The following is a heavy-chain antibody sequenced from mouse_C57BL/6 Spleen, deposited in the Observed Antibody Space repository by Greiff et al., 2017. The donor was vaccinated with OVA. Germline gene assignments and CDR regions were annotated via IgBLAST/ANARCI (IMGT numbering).Heavy chain of an antibody. CDR1: GYSITSGYY. CDR2: ISYDGSN. Sequence: EVQLQESGPGLVKPSQSLSLTCSVTGYSITSGYYWNWIRQFPGNKLEWMGYISYDGSNNYNPSLKNRISITRDTSKNQFFLKLNSVTTEDTATYYCARKDSYYSNYFYAMDYWGQGTSVTVSS. CDR3: ARKDSYYSNYFYAMDY. V-gene: IGHV3-6*01. J-gene: IGHJ4*01. D-gene: IGHD2-5*01.